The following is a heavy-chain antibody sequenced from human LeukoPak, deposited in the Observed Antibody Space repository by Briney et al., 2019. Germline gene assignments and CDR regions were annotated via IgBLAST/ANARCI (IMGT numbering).Heavy chain of an antibody. CDR2: TKQDGSEK. V-gene: IGHV3-7*01. CDR1: GFTFSNSW. CDR3: ARVEWELLRYMDV. D-gene: IGHD1-26*01. J-gene: IGHJ6*03. Sequence: GGSLRLSCAASGFTFSNSWMSWVRQAPGKGLEWVANTKQDGSEKYYVDSVKGRFTISRDNAKNSLYLQMNSLRAEDTAMYYCARVEWELLRYMDVWGKGTTVTVSS.